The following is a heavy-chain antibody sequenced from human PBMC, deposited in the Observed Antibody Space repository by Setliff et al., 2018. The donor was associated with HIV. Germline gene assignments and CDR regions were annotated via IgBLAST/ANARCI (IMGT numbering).Heavy chain of an antibody. J-gene: IGHJ4*01. CDR1: GGSSSSGGYY. CDR2: IYYNGRT. V-gene: IGHV4-31*03. CDR3: ASDQSDYNVLTGFGDFDY. Sequence: PSETLSLTCTVSGGSSSSGGYYWNWIRQYHVKGLEWIGHIYYNGRTLFNPDLGTRLNMSVDTYENQFSLHLNSVTAADTAMYYCASDQSDYNVLTGFGDFDYWGHGTLVTVSS. D-gene: IGHD3-9*01.